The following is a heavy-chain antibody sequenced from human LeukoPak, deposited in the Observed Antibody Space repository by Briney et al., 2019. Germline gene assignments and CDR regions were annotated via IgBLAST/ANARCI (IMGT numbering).Heavy chain of an antibody. J-gene: IGHJ4*02. V-gene: IGHV1-69*08. D-gene: IGHD6-13*01. CDR3: ARVPQGSSWPYYFDY. CDR1: GYTFTGYH. Sequence: SVKVSCKASGYTFTGYHIHWVRQAPGQGLEWVGSIVPILGTANYAQNFQGRVTITADRSTTTAYMELSSLRSEDTAVYYCARVPQGSSWPYYFDYWGQGTLVTVSS. CDR2: IVPILGTA.